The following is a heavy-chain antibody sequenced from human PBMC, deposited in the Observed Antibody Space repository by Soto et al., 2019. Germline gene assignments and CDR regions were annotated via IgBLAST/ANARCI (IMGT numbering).Heavy chain of an antibody. J-gene: IGHJ4*02. V-gene: IGHV3-30*18. D-gene: IGHD4-17*01. CDR3: AKGAVTTSLYYFEY. CDR1: GFTFSSYG. CDR2: ISYDGSEK. Sequence: QVQLVESGGGVVQPGRSLRLSCAASGFTFSSYGMHWVRQAPGKGLEWVAVISYDGSEKYYAVSVKGRFTISRDNSKNTLYLQLNSLRAEDTAVYYCAKGAVTTSLYYFEYWGQGTLVPVSS.